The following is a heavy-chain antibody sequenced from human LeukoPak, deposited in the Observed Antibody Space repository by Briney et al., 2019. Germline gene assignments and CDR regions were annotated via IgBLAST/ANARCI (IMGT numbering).Heavy chain of an antibody. Sequence: ASVKVSCKASGYTFTGYYMHWVRQAPGQGLEWMGWINPNSGGTNYVQNVQGRVTMTSDTSISAVYMELSRLRADDTAVYYCARAPLGYFDYSGQGTLVTASS. CDR1: GYTFTGYY. J-gene: IGHJ4*02. V-gene: IGHV1-2*02. CDR2: INPNSGGT. CDR3: ARAPLGYFDY.